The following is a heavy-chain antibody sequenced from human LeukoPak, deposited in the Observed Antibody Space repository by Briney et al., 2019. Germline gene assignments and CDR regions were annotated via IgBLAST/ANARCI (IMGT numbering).Heavy chain of an antibody. CDR1: GFIFSNYA. CDR2: ISYDGSNK. V-gene: IGHV3-30*04. CDR3: ARSFHDILTGYGEIDY. Sequence: GGSLRLSCAASGFIFSNYAMHWVRQAAGKGLEWVAVISYDGSNKNYADSVKGRFTISRDNSKNMLYLQMNSLRAEDTAVYYCARSFHDILTGYGEIDYWGQGALVTVSS. D-gene: IGHD3-9*01. J-gene: IGHJ4*02.